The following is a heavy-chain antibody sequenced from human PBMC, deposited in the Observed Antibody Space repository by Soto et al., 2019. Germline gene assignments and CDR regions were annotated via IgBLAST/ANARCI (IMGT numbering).Heavy chain of an antibody. Sequence: QVQLQESGPGLVKASETLSLTCTVSSGSFSTYYWSWIRQPAGKGLEWIGRIYSSGSTLYNPSLKSRVTMSVDTANNKFSLKLSSVTAADTAVYLCAGGAAADFFDYWGQGTLVTVSS. CDR2: IYSSGST. CDR3: AGGAAADFFDY. J-gene: IGHJ4*02. V-gene: IGHV4-4*07. D-gene: IGHD6-13*01. CDR1: SGSFSTYY.